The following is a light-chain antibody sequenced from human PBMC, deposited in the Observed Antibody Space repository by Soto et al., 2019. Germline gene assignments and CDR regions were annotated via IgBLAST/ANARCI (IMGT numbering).Light chain of an antibody. CDR1: QSVSSSY. J-gene: IGKJ2*01. Sequence: EIVLTQSPGTLSLSPGERATLSCRASQSVSSSYLTWYHQKPGQAPRLLIYGASSRATVIPDRFSGSGSGTGFILAISNLEHDDFAEYYWQEYGSSVMYTIGQGTKLEVK. CDR3: QEYGSSVMYT. V-gene: IGKV3-20*01. CDR2: GAS.